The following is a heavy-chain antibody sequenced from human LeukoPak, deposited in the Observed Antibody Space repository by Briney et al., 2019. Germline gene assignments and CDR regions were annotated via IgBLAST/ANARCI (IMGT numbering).Heavy chain of an antibody. Sequence: QPGGSLRLSCAASGFTFSTYSMNWVRQAPGKGLEWVSYISGTSSLIYYADSVKGRFTISRDNAKNSLYLQMNCLRDEDTAVYYCVRDQFFSFDYWGQGTLVTVSS. J-gene: IGHJ4*02. CDR2: ISGTSSLI. CDR1: GFTFSTYS. V-gene: IGHV3-48*02. D-gene: IGHD3-3*01. CDR3: VRDQFFSFDY.